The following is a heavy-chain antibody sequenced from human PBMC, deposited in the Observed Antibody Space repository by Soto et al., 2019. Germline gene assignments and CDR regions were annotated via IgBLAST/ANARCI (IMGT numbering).Heavy chain of an antibody. V-gene: IGHV4-39*01. CDR3: ARMVRGNSNFDY. CDR2: IYYSGST. D-gene: IGHD3-10*01. J-gene: IGHJ4*02. Sequence: QLQLQESGPGLVKPSETLSLTCTVSSGSISTSTSYWGWIRQSPGKGLEWIGNIYYSGSTDYNPSLKSRVTMSVDMSRHPFFLKLRSVTAADTAVYYCARMVRGNSNFDYWGQGTLVTVSS. CDR1: SGSISTSTSY.